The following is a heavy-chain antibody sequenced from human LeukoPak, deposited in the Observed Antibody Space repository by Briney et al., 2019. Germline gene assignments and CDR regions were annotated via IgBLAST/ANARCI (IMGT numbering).Heavy chain of an antibody. J-gene: IGHJ5*02. D-gene: IGHD4-17*01. CDR1: GGSISSGGYY. CDR2: IYYSGST. CDR3: ARATVTVNWFGP. Sequence: PSETLSLTCTVSGGSISSGGYYWSWIRQHPGKGVEWIMYIYYSGSTYYNPSLKSRVTISVDTSKNQFSLKLSSVTAADTAVYYCARATVTVNWFGPWGQGTLVTVSS. V-gene: IGHV4-31*03.